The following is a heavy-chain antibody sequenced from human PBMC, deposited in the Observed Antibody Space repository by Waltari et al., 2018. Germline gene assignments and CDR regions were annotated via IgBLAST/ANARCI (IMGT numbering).Heavy chain of an antibody. CDR2: IKQDGSEL. J-gene: IGHJ4*02. V-gene: IGHV3-7*01. CDR1: GFPLNNYW. Sequence: DVQMVESGGALVQPGGSLGLPGCAPGFPLNNYWMAGVRQAPGKGLEWVANIKQDGSELYYVDSVKGRFAISRDNAKNSVYLQMNSLTAEDTAVYYCARDVLGGHFDYWGQGTLVTVSS. CDR3: ARDVLGGHFDY. D-gene: IGHD3-10*02.